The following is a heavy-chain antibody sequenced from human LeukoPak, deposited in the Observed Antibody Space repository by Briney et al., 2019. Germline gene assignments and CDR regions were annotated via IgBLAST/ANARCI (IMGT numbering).Heavy chain of an antibody. J-gene: IGHJ4*02. V-gene: IGHV1-46*01. D-gene: IGHD3-3*01. CDR1: GYTFSSYY. Sequence: ASVKVSCKASGYTFSSYYIYWVRQAPGQGLEWVGGINPSGGSTTYAQKFQGRVTMTRDTSTSTVYMELSSLRSEDTAVYYCARDGARSDFDYLGQGTLVTVSS. CDR3: ARDGARSDFDY. CDR2: INPSGGST.